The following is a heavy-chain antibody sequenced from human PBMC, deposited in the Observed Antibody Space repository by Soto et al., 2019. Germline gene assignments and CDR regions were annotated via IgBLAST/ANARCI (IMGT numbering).Heavy chain of an antibody. V-gene: IGHV1-69*01. CDR2: IIPIFGTA. Sequence: QVQLVQSGAEVKKPGSSVKVSCKASGGTFSSYAISWVRQAPGQGLEWMGGIIPIFGTANYEQKFQGRVTITADESTSTAYMELSSLRSEDTAVYYCAAYYYDSSGYYPYNWFDPWGQGTLVTVSS. CDR1: GGTFSSYA. J-gene: IGHJ5*02. CDR3: AAYYYDSSGYYPYNWFDP. D-gene: IGHD3-22*01.